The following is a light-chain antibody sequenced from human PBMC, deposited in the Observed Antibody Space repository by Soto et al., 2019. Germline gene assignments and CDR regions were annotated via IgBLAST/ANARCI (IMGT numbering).Light chain of an antibody. Sequence: EIVMAQSPATLSVSPGERATLSCRASQSVGSNLAWYQQKPGQAPRLLIYGASTRVTGIPARFSGSGSGTEFTLTISSLQSEDFAVYHCQQYYNWWTFCQGT. V-gene: IGKV3-15*01. CDR3: QQYYNWWT. J-gene: IGKJ1*01. CDR1: QSVGSN. CDR2: GAS.